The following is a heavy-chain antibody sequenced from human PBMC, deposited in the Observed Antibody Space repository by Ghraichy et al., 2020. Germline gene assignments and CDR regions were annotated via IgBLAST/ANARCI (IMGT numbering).Heavy chain of an antibody. CDR3: ARGYSGSYPYYSDY. V-gene: IGHV3-30*14. CDR2: TSYDGSNK. D-gene: IGHD1-26*01. J-gene: IGHJ4*02. Sequence: GGSLRLSCAASGFTFDSYALHWVRQAPGKGLVWVAFTSYDGSNKYYADSVKGRFTISRDNSKNTLYLQMNSLRAEDTAVYYCARGYSGSYPYYSDYWGQGTLVTVSS. CDR1: GFTFDSYA.